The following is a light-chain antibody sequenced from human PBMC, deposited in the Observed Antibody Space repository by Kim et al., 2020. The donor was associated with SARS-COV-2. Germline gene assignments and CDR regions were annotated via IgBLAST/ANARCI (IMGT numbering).Light chain of an antibody. Sequence: EIVLTQSPGTLSLSPGEGATLSCRARESVWSDYFAWYQQRPGQAPRLLIHAASTRATGIPDRFSGSGSGTDFTLTIGRLEPEDVAVYCCQQYGNAPPTFGQGTKLEI. CDR3: QQYGNAPPT. V-gene: IGKV3-20*01. J-gene: IGKJ2*01. CDR1: ESVWSDY. CDR2: AAS.